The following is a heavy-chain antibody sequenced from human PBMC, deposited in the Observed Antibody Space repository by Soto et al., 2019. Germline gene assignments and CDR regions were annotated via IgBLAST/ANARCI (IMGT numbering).Heavy chain of an antibody. Sequence: GGSLSLSCAASGFTFTSYAMSWVRQAPGKGLEWVSAISGSGDGTYYSDSVKGRFTISRDNSKNTLYLQMNSLRAEDTAVSDCWKNVLIGTIDYWGQGTLVTVSS. D-gene: IGHD1-7*01. V-gene: IGHV3-23*01. J-gene: IGHJ4*02. CDR3: WKNVLIGTIDY. CDR1: GFTFTSYA. CDR2: ISGSGDGT.